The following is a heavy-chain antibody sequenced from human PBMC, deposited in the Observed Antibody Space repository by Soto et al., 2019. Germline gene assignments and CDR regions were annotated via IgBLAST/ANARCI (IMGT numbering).Heavy chain of an antibody. V-gene: IGHV3-23*01. CDR2: ISSGANA. CDR3: TKASATVKSDGMDV. Sequence: GGSLRISCAASGFTFSRYALSWVRQAPGKGLECISSISSGANAYYTDSVRDRFTISRDNTKSSLYLQMSSLRADDTAIYYCTKASATVKSDGMDVWGQGTTVTVSS. J-gene: IGHJ6*02. CDR1: GFTFSRYA.